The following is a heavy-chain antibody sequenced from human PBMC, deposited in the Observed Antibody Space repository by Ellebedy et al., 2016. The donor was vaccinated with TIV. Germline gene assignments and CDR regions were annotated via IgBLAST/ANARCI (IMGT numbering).Heavy chain of an antibody. D-gene: IGHD5-12*01. J-gene: IGHJ6*02. V-gene: IGHV3-33*01. CDR1: GFTFSAFG. Sequence: GESLKISCTASGFTFSAFGIHWVRQAPGKGLEWVPHIWYDGSAKYYADSVKGRFTISRDNSKSTLYLQMSSLRGEDTAVYYCARAWIPYGLDVWGHGTTVTVSS. CDR3: ARAWIPYGLDV. CDR2: IWYDGSAK.